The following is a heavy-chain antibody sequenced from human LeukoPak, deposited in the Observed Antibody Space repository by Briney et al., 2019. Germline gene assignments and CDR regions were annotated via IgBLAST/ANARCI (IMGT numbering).Heavy chain of an antibody. CDR3: AKDPLYYYDSSGYT. CDR2: ISGSGGST. D-gene: IGHD3-22*01. CDR1: GFTFSSYA. Sequence: GGSLRLSCAASGFTFSSYAMSWVRQAPGKGLEWVSAISGSGGSTHYADSVKGRFTISRDNSKNTLYLQMNSLRAEDTAVYYCAKDPLYYYDSSGYTWGQGTLVTVSS. J-gene: IGHJ5*02. V-gene: IGHV3-23*01.